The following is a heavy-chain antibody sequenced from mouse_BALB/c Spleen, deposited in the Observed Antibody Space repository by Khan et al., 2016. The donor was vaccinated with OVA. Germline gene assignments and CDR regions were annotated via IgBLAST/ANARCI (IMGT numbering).Heavy chain of an antibody. J-gene: IGHJ2*01. CDR1: GYSITSGYG. D-gene: IGHD1-2*01. CDR3: ARTARIKY. CDR2: ISYSGST. Sequence: EVQLQESGPGLVKPSQSLSLTCTVTGYSITSGYGWYWLRQFPGNKLEWMGYISYSGSTNYNPSLKSRISIPRDTSKNQFFLQLNSVTTEDTATYYCARTARIKYWGQGTTLTVSS. V-gene: IGHV3-1*02.